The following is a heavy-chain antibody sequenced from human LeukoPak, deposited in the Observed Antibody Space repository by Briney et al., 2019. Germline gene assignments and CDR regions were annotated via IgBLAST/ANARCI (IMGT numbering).Heavy chain of an antibody. CDR1: GFAFATYT. CDR2: ISYDLSTT. V-gene: IGHV3-30*04. Sequence: GGCLRLSCEVSGFAFATYTMHWVRQAPGKGLEWVAVISYDLSTTDYADSVKGRFTISRDNAKNSLYLQMNSLRAEDTAVYYCARVGPWVNPDYYYYYMDVWGKGTTVTVSS. J-gene: IGHJ6*03. D-gene: IGHD1-14*01. CDR3: ARVGPWVNPDYYYYYMDV.